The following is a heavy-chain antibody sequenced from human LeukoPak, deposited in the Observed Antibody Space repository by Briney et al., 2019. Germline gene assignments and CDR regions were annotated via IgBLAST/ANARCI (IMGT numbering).Heavy chain of an antibody. V-gene: IGHV3-20*04. J-gene: IGHJ4*02. CDR3: ARAGDSSGYSKIDY. CDR2: INWNGGST. CDR1: GFTFDDYG. D-gene: IGHD3-22*01. Sequence: GGSLRLSCAASGFTFDDYGMSWVRQAPGKGLEWVSGINWNGGSTGYADSVKGRFTISRDNAKNSLYLQMNSLRAEDTAFYYCARAGDSSGYSKIDYWGQGTLVTVSS.